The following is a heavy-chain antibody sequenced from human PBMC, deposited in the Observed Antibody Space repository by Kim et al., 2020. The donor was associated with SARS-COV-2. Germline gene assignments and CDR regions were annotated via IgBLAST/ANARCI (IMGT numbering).Heavy chain of an antibody. D-gene: IGHD3-3*01. V-gene: IGHV3-7*03. CDR2: IKQDGSEK. CDR1: GFTFSSYW. CDR3: ARMGPYYDFWSGFGQAVSGGYSFDY. Sequence: GGSLRLSCAASGFTFSSYWMSWVRQAPGKGLEWVANIKQDGSEKYYVDSVKGRFTISRDNAKNSLYLQMNSLRAEDTAVYYCARMGPYYDFWSGFGQAVSGGYSFDYWGQGTLVTVSS. J-gene: IGHJ4*02.